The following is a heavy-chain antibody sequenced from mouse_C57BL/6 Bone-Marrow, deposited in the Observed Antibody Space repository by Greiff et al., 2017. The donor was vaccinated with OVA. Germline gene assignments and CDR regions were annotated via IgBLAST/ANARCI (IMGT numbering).Heavy chain of an antibody. CDR3: ARDEYYGSYYAMDY. D-gene: IGHD1-1*01. CDR1: GYTFTSYW. V-gene: IGHV1-64*01. J-gene: IGHJ4*01. Sequence: VQLQQPGAELVKPGASVKLSCKASGYTFTSYWMHWVKQRPGQGLEWIGMIHPNSGSTNYNEKFKSKATLTVDKSSSTAYMQLSSLTSEDSAVYYCARDEYYGSYYAMDYWGQGTSVTVSS. CDR2: IHPNSGST.